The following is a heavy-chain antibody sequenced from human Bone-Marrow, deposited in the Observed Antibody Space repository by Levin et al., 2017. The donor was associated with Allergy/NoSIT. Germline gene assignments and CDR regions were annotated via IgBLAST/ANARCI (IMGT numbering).Heavy chain of an antibody. J-gene: IGHJ4*02. D-gene: IGHD4-17*01. Sequence: GGSLRLSCAASGFTFSDYWMTWVRQAPGKRLEWVANMNQDGSQKYYADSVKGRFTVSRDNARNSLYLQMNSLRVEDTALYYCARDYGDYTLDYWGQGTLVTVSS. CDR3: ARDYGDYTLDY. V-gene: IGHV3-7*01. CDR2: MNQDGSQK. CDR1: GFTFSDYW.